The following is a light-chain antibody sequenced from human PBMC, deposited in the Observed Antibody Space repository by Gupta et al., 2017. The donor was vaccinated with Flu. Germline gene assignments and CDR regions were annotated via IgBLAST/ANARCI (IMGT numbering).Light chain of an antibody. Sequence: SYVLTQPPSVSVAPGQTATIACGGNNIGSKAVHWYQQKPGQAPILVVYNDNDRPSGIPERFSVSNSGNMATLTISRVEAGDEADFYCQVWDSSSDHHVFGGGTKLTVL. CDR3: QVWDSSSDHHV. CDR1: NIGSKA. V-gene: IGLV3-21*02. CDR2: NDN. J-gene: IGLJ3*02.